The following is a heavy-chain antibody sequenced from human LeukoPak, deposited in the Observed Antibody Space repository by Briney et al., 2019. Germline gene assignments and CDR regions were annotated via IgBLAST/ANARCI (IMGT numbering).Heavy chain of an antibody. Sequence: PGGSLRLSCAASGFTFSDYYMSWIRQAPGKGLEWVANIKQDGSEKYYVDSVKGRFTISRDNAKNSLYLQMNSLRAEDTAMYYCARCRIHPYSNFDYWGQGTLVTVSS. V-gene: IGHV3-7*01. CDR3: ARCRIHPYSNFDY. J-gene: IGHJ4*02. D-gene: IGHD4-11*01. CDR2: IKQDGSEK. CDR1: GFTFSDYY.